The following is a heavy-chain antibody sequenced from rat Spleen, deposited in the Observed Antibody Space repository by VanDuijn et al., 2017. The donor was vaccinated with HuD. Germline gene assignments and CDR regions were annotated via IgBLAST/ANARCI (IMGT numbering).Heavy chain of an antibody. D-gene: IGHD1-12*02. CDR3: ARHGDGTYYSYFDY. V-gene: IGHV5-17*01. Sequence: EVQLVESGGGLVQPGRSLKLSCAASGFTFSDHAMAWVRQAPTKGLEWVASISYDGTATYYPDSVKGRFTISRDTAQNILYLQMNSPRSEDTATYFCARHGDGTYYSYFDYWGQGVMVTVSS. J-gene: IGHJ2*01. CDR2: ISYDGTAT. CDR1: GFTFSDHA.